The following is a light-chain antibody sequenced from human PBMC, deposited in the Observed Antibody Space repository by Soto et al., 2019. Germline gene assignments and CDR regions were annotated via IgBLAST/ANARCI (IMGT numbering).Light chain of an antibody. CDR2: LGS. J-gene: IGKJ5*01. V-gene: IGKV2-28*01. CDR3: MQALQTPT. Sequence: DIVMTLSPLGLPVAPAEPASISRRSSQSLLHSNGYNYLDWYLQKPGQSPKLLIYLGSNRASGVHDRLSGSGSGTDFTLKISRVEGEDVGVYYCMQALQTPTFGQGTRLEIK. CDR1: QSLLHSNGYNY.